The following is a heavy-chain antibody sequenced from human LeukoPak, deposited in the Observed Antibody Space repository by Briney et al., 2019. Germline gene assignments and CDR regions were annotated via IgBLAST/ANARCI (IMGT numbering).Heavy chain of an antibody. CDR1: GGSISSYTYY. D-gene: IGHD3-3*01. CDR2: VFYSGST. CDR3: ARAPPGGDFWSGYYYFDY. Sequence: NPSETLSLTCTVSGGSISSYTYYWGWIRQPPGKGLEWIGSVFYSGSTFYNPSLNSRVTISVDTSRNQFSLNLTSVTAADTAVYYCARAPPGGDFWSGYYYFDYWGQGTLVTVSS. J-gene: IGHJ4*02. V-gene: IGHV4-39*07.